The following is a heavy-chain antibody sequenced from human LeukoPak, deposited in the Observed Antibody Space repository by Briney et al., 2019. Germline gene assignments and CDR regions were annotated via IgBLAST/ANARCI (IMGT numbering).Heavy chain of an antibody. CDR1: GFTFSTYG. Sequence: GSLRLSCAASGFTFSTYGMHWVRQAPGKGLEWVAFISYDGSKKYFADSVKGRFTMSRDNSKNTLFLQMNSLRPEDTAVHYCAKNLGSSSGGYFDYWGQGTLVTVSS. D-gene: IGHD6-6*01. CDR3: AKNLGSSSGGYFDY. J-gene: IGHJ4*02. CDR2: ISYDGSKK. V-gene: IGHV3-30*18.